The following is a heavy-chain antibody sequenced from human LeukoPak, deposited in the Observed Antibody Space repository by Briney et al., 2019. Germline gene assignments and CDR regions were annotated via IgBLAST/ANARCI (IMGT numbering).Heavy chain of an antibody. V-gene: IGHV4-30-4*01. D-gene: IGHD3-10*01. J-gene: IGHJ4*02. CDR3: ARDRVVRGVKSFFCY. CDR2: IYYSGST. CDR1: GGSISSGDYY. Sequence: SETLSLTCTVSGGSISSGDYYWSWIRQPPGKGLEWIGYIYYSGSTYYNPSLKSRVTISVDTSKNQFSLKLSSGTAADTAVYYCARDRVVRGVKSFFCYWGQGTLVTVSS.